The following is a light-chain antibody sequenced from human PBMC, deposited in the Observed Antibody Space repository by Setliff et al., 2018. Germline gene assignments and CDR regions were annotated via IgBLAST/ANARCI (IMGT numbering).Light chain of an antibody. J-gene: IGLJ1*01. Sequence: QSVLTQPPSASGTPGQRVIISCSGSSPNIGSNYVYWYQQVPGTTPKLLINRNDQRPSGVPDRFSGSKSGNTASLTISGLQAEDEADYYCCSYAGSYTSLYVFGTGTKGTVL. CDR3: CSYAGSYTSLYV. V-gene: IGLV1-47*01. CDR2: RND. CDR1: SPNIGSNY.